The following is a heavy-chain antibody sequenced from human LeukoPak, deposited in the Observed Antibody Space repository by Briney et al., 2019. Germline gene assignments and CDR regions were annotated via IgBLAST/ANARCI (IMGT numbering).Heavy chain of an antibody. J-gene: IGHJ5*02. V-gene: IGHV4-59*01. D-gene: IGHD6-13*01. CDR1: GGSISSSY. CDR2: IYYTGST. Sequence: SETLSLTCTVSGGSISSSYWSWIRQPPGKGLEWIGYIYYTGSTNYNPSLKSRVTISVDTSKIQFSLELSSVTAADTAVYYCASSSWYGNWFDPWGQGTLVTVSS. CDR3: ASSSWYGNWFDP.